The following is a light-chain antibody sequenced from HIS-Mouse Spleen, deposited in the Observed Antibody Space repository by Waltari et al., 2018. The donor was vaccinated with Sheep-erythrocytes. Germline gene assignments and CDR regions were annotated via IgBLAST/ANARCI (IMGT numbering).Light chain of an antibody. V-gene: IGLV2-14*01. CDR2: EVS. J-gene: IGLJ3*02. CDR1: SSDVGGYNY. Sequence: QSALPQPASVSGSPGQSITISCTGTSSDVGGYNYVPWYQQPPGKAPKLMIYEVSNRPSGVSNRFSGSKSGNTASLTISGLQAEDEADYYCSSYTSSSTWVFGGGTKLTVL. CDR3: SSYTSSSTWV.